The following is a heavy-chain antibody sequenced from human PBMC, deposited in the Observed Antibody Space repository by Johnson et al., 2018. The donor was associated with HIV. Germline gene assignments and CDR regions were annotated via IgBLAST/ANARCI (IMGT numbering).Heavy chain of an antibody. CDR1: GFTFDDYG. D-gene: IGHD3-16*01. Sequence: VQLVESGGGVVRPGGSLRLSCAASGFTFDDYGMTWVRQAPGKGLEWVSGIGTTGDTFFLDSVKGRFTISRDTAKNTLYLQMNSLRAEDTAVYYCAKWGLGGAPKGAFDIWGQGTMVTVSS. CDR3: AKWGLGGAPKGAFDI. V-gene: IGHV3-20*04. CDR2: IGTTGDT. J-gene: IGHJ3*02.